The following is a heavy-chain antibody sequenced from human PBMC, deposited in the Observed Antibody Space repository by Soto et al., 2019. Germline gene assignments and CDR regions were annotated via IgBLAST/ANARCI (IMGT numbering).Heavy chain of an antibody. CDR1: GGSFSGYY. CDR3: AREGGYGDYAHNWFDP. V-gene: IGHV4-34*01. J-gene: IGHJ5*02. Sequence: SETLSLTCAVYGGSFSGYYWSWIRQPPGKGLEWIGEINHSGSTNYNPSLKSRVTISVDTSKNQFSLKLSSVTAADTAVYYCAREGGYGDYAHNWFDPWGQGTLVTVSS. CDR2: INHSGST. D-gene: IGHD4-17*01.